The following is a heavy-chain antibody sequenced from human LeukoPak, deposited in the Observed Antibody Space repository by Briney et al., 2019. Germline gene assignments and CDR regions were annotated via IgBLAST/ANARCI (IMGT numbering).Heavy chain of an antibody. D-gene: IGHD5-12*01. CDR3: VRDGGVSGYDLLNY. Sequence: GGSLRLSCAASGFTFSNYWMSWVRQAPGKGLEWVAHINQDGSEEHYMDSVKARFIISRDNAKNSLSLQMDSLRAEDTAVYYCVRDGGVSGYDLLNYWGQGTLVTVSS. CDR1: GFTFSNYW. V-gene: IGHV3-7*01. CDR2: INQDGSEE. J-gene: IGHJ4*02.